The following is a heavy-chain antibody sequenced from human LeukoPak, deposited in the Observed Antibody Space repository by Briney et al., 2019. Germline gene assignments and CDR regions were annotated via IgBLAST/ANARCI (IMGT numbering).Heavy chain of an antibody. CDR3: ARDVGGWYDY. Sequence: SETLSLTCTVSGGSISIYYWRWIRQPPGKGLEWIGYIYYSGSTNYNPSLKSRVTISVDTSKNQFSLKLSSVTAADTAVYYCARDVGGWYDYWGQGTLVTVSS. J-gene: IGHJ4*02. CDR1: GGSISIYY. CDR2: IYYSGST. D-gene: IGHD6-19*01. V-gene: IGHV4-59*01.